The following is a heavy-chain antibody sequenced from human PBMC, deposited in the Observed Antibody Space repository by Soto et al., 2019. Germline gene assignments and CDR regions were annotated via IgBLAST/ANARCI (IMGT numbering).Heavy chain of an antibody. Sequence: EVQLVESGGGLVQPGGSLRLSCAASGFTFSSYWMHWVRQAPGKGLVWVSRINSDGSSTSYADSVKGRFTISRDNAKNTRYLQMNSLRAEDTAVYYCARDPVAAAGRRYNWFDPWGQGTLVTVSS. V-gene: IGHV3-74*01. CDR3: ARDPVAAAGRRYNWFDP. J-gene: IGHJ5*02. CDR2: INSDGSST. CDR1: GFTFSSYW. D-gene: IGHD6-13*01.